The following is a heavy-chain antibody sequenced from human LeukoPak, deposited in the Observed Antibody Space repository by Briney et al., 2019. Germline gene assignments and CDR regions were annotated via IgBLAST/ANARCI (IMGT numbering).Heavy chain of an antibody. CDR1: GYSLTSYW. J-gene: IGHJ4*02. CDR2: IYPGDSDT. CDR3: SRGGLAVAGPYYFDY. V-gene: IGHV5-51*01. D-gene: IGHD6-19*01. Sequence: GEYLKISCQGSGYSLTSYWIGWVRQMPGKGLEWMGIIYPGDSDTRYSPSLQGQVTISADKSISTAYLQWSSLKASDTAMYYCSRGGLAVAGPYYFDYWGQGTLVTVSS.